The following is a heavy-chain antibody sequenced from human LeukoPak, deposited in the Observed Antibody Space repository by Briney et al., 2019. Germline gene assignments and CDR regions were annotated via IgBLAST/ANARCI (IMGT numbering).Heavy chain of an antibody. CDR1: GGTFSSYA. J-gene: IGHJ4*02. CDR2: IIPILGIA. CDR3: AKYGDYVGVDY. D-gene: IGHD4-17*01. Sequence: SVKVSCKASGGTFSSYAISWVRQAPGQGLEWMGRIIPILGIANYAQKFQGRVTMTRNTSISTAYMELSSLRSEDTAVYYCAKYGDYVGVDYWGQGTLVTVSS. V-gene: IGHV1-69*04.